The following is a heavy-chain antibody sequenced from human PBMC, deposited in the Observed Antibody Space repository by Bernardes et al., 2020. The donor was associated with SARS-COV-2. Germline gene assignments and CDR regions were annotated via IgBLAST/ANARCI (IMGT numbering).Heavy chain of an antibody. Sequence: SLRLSCAGSGFTFGDYGMHWVRQAPGRGLEWVALITWDAYSTYYTDSVKGRFTISRDNSKNSLYLQMNSLRPEDTALYYCAKDIDYRVRGTGMDVWGQGTTVTV. CDR2: ITWDAYST. D-gene: IGHD3-16*01. V-gene: IGHV3-43D*04. CDR1: GFTFGDYG. CDR3: AKDIDYRVRGTGMDV. J-gene: IGHJ6*02.